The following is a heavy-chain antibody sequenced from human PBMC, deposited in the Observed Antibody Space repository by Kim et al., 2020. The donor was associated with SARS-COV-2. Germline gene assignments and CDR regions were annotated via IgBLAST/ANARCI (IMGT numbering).Heavy chain of an antibody. V-gene: IGHV1-69*13. CDR3: ARGTGSYLGGEF. J-gene: IGHJ4*02. CDR1: GGTFSSQA. D-gene: IGHD1-26*01. Sequence: SVKVSCKASGGTFSSQATNWVRQAPGQGLEWMGGITPIFGPPNYAQKFQGRVTIIADESTSTVYMELSSLTSEDTAVYYCARGTGSYLGGEFWGQGTLVTVSS. CDR2: ITPIFGPP.